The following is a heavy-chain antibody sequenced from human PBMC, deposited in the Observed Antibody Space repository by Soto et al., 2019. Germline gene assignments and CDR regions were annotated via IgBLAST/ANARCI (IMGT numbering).Heavy chain of an antibody. V-gene: IGHV3-49*03. CDR3: TRDTTYYGDDYYYYYYMDV. CDR1: GFTFGDYA. CDR2: IRSKAYGGTT. D-gene: IGHD4-17*01. Sequence: EVQQVESGGGLVQPGRSLRLSCTASGFTFGDYATSWFRQAPGKGLEWVGFIRSKAYGGTTEYAASVKGRFTISRDDSKSIAYLQMNSLKTDDTAVYYCTRDTTYYGDDYYYYYYMDVWGKRTTVTVSS. J-gene: IGHJ6*03.